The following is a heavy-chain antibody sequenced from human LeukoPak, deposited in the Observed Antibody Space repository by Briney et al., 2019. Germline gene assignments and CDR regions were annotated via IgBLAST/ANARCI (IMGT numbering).Heavy chain of an antibody. CDR3: AKDRAAAGTDYYYYMDV. Sequence: GGSLRLSCAASGFTLRSYWMHWVRQAPGKGLVWVSRINFDGSSTSYADSVKGRLTIARDNAKNTLYLQMNSLRAEDTAVYYCAKDRAAAGTDYYYYMDVWGKGTTVTVSS. CDR1: GFTLRSYW. J-gene: IGHJ6*03. V-gene: IGHV3-74*01. D-gene: IGHD6-13*01. CDR2: INFDGSST.